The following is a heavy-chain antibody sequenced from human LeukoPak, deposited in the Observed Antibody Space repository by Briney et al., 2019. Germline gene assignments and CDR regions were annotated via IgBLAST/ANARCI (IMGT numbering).Heavy chain of an antibody. V-gene: IGHV3-21*01. CDR2: ISSSSSYI. CDR1: GFTFSSYA. CDR3: ARTTGDYFDY. Sequence: GGSLRLSCAASGFTFSSYAMSWVRQAPGKGLEWVSSISSSSSYIYYADSVKGRFTISKDNSKNTLNMQMNSLRAEDTAVYYCARTTGDYFDYWGQGTLVTVSS. J-gene: IGHJ4*02. D-gene: IGHD1-1*01.